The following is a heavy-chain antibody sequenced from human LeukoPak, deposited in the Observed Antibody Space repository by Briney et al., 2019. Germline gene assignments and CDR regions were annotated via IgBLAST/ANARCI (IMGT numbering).Heavy chain of an antibody. J-gene: IGHJ4*02. Sequence: SETLSLTCTVSGGSISSYYWSWIRQPAGKGLEWIGRIYTSGSTNYNASLKSRVTMSVDTSKNQFSLKLSSVTAADTGVYYCARAGLVGLVVVAAYFDYWGQGTLVTVSS. CDR2: IYTSGST. CDR3: ARAGLVGLVVVAAYFDY. D-gene: IGHD2-15*01. CDR1: GGSISSYY. V-gene: IGHV4-4*07.